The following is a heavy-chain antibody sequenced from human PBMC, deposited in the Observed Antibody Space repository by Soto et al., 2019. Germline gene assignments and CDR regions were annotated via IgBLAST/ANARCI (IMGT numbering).Heavy chain of an antibody. D-gene: IGHD2-2*01. Sequence: VQLVESGGGLVQPGGSLRLSCAASGFSFSSYWMHWVRHAPGKGLVWVSRINSDGSSTTYADSVKGRFTISRDNAKNTLYLQMTRLTPEATAVYYCAKVVPAATRYFQHWGPGTLVTVSS. V-gene: IGHV3-74*01. CDR3: AKVVPAATRYFQH. J-gene: IGHJ1*01. CDR1: GFSFSSYW. CDR2: INSDGSST.